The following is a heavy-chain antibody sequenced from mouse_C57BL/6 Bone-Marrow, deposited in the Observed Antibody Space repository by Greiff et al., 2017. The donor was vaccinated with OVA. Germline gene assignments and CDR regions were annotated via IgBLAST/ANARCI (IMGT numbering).Heavy chain of an antibody. V-gene: IGHV1-26*01. CDR3: ARVIYYCNYYFDY. J-gene: IGHJ2*01. CDR1: GYTFTDYY. Sequence: VQLQQSGPELVKPGASVKISCKASGYTFTDYYMNWVKQSHGKSLEWIGDINPNNGGTSYNQKFKGKATLTVDKSSSTAYMELRSLTSEDSAVYYCARVIYYCNYYFDYWGQGTTLTVSS. D-gene: IGHD2-1*01. CDR2: INPNNGGT.